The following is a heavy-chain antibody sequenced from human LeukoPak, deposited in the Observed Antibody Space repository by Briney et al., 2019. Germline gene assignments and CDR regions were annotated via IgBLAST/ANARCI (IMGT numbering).Heavy chain of an antibody. V-gene: IGHV3-49*04. CDR2: IRSKAYGGTT. CDR1: GSSFGDYA. D-gene: IGHD5/OR15-5a*01. Sequence: GEPLTLSCTASGSSFGDYAMSWVRQAPGNGLEWVGFIRSKAYGGTTEYAASVTGTFTRSRDDSKSIAYLQMNSLKTEVTAVYYCTPSTPFDYWGQGTLVTVSS. CDR3: TPSTPFDY. J-gene: IGHJ4*02.